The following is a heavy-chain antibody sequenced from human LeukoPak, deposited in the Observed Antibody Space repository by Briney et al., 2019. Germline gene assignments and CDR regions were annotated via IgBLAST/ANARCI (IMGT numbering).Heavy chain of an antibody. V-gene: IGHV3-21*01. D-gene: IGHD3-10*01. CDR2: ISSSSSYI. J-gene: IGHJ4*02. CDR1: GSTFSSYR. Sequence: GGSLRLSCAASGSTFSSYRMNWVRQVPGKGLEWVSSISSSSSYIYYADSVKGRFTISRDNAKNSLFLQMHSLRAEDTAVYYCATDHYGAFDYWGQGPLVTVSS. CDR3: ATDHYGAFDY.